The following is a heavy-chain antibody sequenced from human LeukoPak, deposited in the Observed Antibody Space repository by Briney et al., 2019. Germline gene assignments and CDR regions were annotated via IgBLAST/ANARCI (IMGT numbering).Heavy chain of an antibody. V-gene: IGHV4-34*01. D-gene: IGHD4-17*01. CDR3: ARFGPYGDYVDAFDI. CDR1: GGSFSGYY. CDR2: INHSGST. Sequence: SETLSLTRAVYGGSFSGYYWSWIRQPPGKGLEWIGEINHSGSTNYNPSLKSRVTISVDTSKNQFSLKLSSVTAPDTAVYYCARFGPYGDYVDAFDIWGQGTMVTVSS. J-gene: IGHJ3*02.